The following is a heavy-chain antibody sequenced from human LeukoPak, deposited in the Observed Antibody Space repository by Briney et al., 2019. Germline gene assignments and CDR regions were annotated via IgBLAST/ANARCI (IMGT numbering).Heavy chain of an antibody. CDR1: GFTFSSYS. CDR2: ISSSSSYI. V-gene: IGHV3-21*01. Sequence: GGSLRLSCAASGFTFSSYSMNWVRQAPGKGLEWVSSISSSSSYIYYADSVKGRFTISRDNAKNSLYLQMNSLRAEDTAVYYCAREREIVVVTYYYYYYGMDVWGQGTTVTVSS. J-gene: IGHJ6*02. D-gene: IGHD2-21*02. CDR3: AREREIVVVTYYYYYYGMDV.